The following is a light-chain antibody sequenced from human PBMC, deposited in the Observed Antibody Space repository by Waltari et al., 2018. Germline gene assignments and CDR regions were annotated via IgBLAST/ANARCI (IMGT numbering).Light chain of an antibody. CDR1: QSVGRS. Sequence: SCRASQSVGRSLAWYQQKPGQAPRLLIYDAFTRATGIADRLSGSGSGTDFSLTISRLDPEDFAVYYCQMYVRLPATFGQGTKVEIK. J-gene: IGKJ1*01. CDR2: DAF. CDR3: QMYVRLPAT. V-gene: IGKV3-20*01.